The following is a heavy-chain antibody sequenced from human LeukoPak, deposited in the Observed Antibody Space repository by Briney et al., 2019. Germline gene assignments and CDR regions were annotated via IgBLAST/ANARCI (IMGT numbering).Heavy chain of an antibody. Sequence: PSETLSLTCTVSGSSISSGDYYWSWIRQPAGEGLEWIGRILPSGSTNYNPSLKSRVTISIDTSKNQFSLNLSSVTAADTAVYYCARDGGTYYYDWFDPWGQGTLVTVSS. J-gene: IGHJ5*02. D-gene: IGHD1-26*01. CDR2: ILPSGST. V-gene: IGHV4-61*02. CDR3: ARDGGTYYYDWFDP. CDR1: GSSISSGDYY.